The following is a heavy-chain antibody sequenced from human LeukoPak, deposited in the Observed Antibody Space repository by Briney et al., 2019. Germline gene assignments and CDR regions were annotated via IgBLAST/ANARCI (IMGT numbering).Heavy chain of an antibody. D-gene: IGHD6-19*01. Sequence: GRSLRLSCAASGFTFSNYGMHWVRQAPGKGLEWVAVISYGGSNKYYADSVKGRFTISRDNSKNTLYLQMNSLRTEDTAVYYCARDGSSGWYWVDYWGQGTLVTVSS. CDR2: ISYGGSNK. CDR3: ARDGSSGWYWVDY. V-gene: IGHV3-30*03. J-gene: IGHJ4*02. CDR1: GFTFSNYG.